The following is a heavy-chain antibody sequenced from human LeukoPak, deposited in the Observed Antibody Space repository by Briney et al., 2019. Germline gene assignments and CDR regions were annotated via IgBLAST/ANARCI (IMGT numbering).Heavy chain of an antibody. CDR1: GGSFSSYY. D-gene: IGHD6-13*01. CDR3: ARGRRSSSWLRNYYYYYYMDV. CDR2: IYYSGST. J-gene: IGHJ6*03. V-gene: IGHV4-34*01. Sequence: SETLSLTCAVYGGSFSSYYWGWIRQPPGKGLEWIGSIYYSGSTYYNPSLKSRVTISVDTSKNQFSLKLSSVTAADTAVYYCARGRRSSSWLRNYYYYYYMDVWGKGTTVTVSS.